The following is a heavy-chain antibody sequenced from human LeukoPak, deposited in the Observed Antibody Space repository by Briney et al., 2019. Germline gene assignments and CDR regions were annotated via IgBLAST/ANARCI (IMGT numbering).Heavy chain of an antibody. CDR2: ISGSGGST. J-gene: IGHJ4*02. D-gene: IGHD3-16*01. V-gene: IGHV3-23*01. CDR3: AKGYYDYVWGSYYFDY. CDR1: GFTFSSYA. Sequence: GGSLRLSCAAPGFTFSSYAMSWVRQAPGKGLEWVSAISGSGGSTYYADSVKGRFTISRDNSRDTLYLQMNSLRAEDTAVYYRAKGYYDYVWGSYYFDYWGQGTLVTVSS.